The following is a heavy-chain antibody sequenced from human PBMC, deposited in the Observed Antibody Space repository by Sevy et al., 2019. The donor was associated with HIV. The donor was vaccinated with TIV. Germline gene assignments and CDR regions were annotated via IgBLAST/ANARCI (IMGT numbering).Heavy chain of an antibody. CDR3: AREGDLRYFDF. Sequence: GGSLRLSCAASKFTFSDYYMSWIRQAPGKGLEWVSYISNSGSTIYYADSVKGRFTISRDNAQSSMYLQMNRLRAEDTAVYYCAREGDLRYFDFWGRGTLVNVSS. D-gene: IGHD3-10*01. CDR1: KFTFSDYY. J-gene: IGHJ2*01. V-gene: IGHV3-11*01. CDR2: ISNSGSTI.